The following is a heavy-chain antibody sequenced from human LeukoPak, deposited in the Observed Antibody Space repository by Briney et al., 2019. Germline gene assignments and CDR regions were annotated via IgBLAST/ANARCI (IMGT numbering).Heavy chain of an antibody. CDR3: AKTNYGGNPGFDP. D-gene: IGHD4-23*01. CDR2: MAGDGRST. Sequence: GGSLRLSCEASGFTFNNYAMSWVRQAPGKGLEWVSVMAGDGRSTYYADSVKGRFTISRDSSKNTLYLQMNSLRAEDTAVYYCAKTNYGGNPGFDPWGQGTLVTVSS. J-gene: IGHJ5*02. CDR1: GFTFNNYA. V-gene: IGHV3-23*01.